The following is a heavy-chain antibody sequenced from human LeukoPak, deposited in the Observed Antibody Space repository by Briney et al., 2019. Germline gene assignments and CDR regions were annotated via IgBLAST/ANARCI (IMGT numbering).Heavy chain of an antibody. J-gene: IGHJ6*03. V-gene: IGHV3-7*03. CDR3: ARGRITVTGAIHYYMDV. D-gene: IGHD1-1*01. CDR1: GFTFSPYW. Sequence: GESLKISCAASGFTFSPYWMTWVRQAPGKGLEWVANIKQDGSEEYYVDSVKGRFTISRDNAKKSLFLQMNSLRVEDTAVYFCARGRITVTGAIHYYMDVWGNGTTVIVSS. CDR2: IKQDGSEE.